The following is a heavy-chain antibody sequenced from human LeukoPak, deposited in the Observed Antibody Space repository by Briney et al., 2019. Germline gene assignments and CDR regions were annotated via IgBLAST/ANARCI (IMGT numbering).Heavy chain of an antibody. Sequence: ASVKVSCKTSGYSFTAFYIHWVRQAPGQGLEWMGWIHPRRGDSSYAQKFQGRVTMTRDTSISTAYLDLSSLRSDDTAVYYCARVGQWLVENDWFDPWGQGTLVSVSS. CDR1: GYSFTAFY. J-gene: IGHJ5*02. CDR3: ARVGQWLVENDWFDP. V-gene: IGHV1-2*02. CDR2: IHPRRGDS. D-gene: IGHD6-19*01.